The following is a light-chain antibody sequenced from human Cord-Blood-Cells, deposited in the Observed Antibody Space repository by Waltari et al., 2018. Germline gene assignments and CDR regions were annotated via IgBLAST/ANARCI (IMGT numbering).Light chain of an antibody. CDR2: DVS. J-gene: IGLJ3*02. CDR3: SSYTSSSTWV. V-gene: IGLV2-14*01. Sequence: QSALTQPASVSGSPGQSITISCTGTSSDVGGYNYVSWYQQHPGKAPKLMIYDVSKRPSGVSHRFCGSKSGNTASLTISGLQAEDEADYYCSSYTSSSTWVFGGGTKLTVL. CDR1: SSDVGGYNY.